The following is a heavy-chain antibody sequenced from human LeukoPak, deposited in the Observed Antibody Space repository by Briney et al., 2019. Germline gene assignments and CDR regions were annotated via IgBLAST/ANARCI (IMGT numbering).Heavy chain of an antibody. D-gene: IGHD4/OR15-4a*01. V-gene: IGHV3-30*18. CDR2: ISNDGNQK. Sequence: PGRSLRLSCEGTGFTFSTYGIHWVRQAPGKGLEWVALISNDGNQKFYADSVKGRFTISRDNSKNTLSLQMNSLRAEDTAMYYCAKDLSMGAFDFWGQGTLVTVSS. J-gene: IGHJ4*02. CDR1: GFTFSTYG. CDR3: AKDLSMGAFDF.